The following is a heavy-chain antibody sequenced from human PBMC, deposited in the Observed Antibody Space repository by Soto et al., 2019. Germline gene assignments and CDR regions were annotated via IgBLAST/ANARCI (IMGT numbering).Heavy chain of an antibody. D-gene: IGHD3-22*01. CDR3: VHSSGYYSFDY. CDR2: INAGNGNT. Sequence: QVQLVQSGAEEKKPGASVKVSCKASGYTFTSYAMHWVRQAPGQRLEWMGWINAGNGNTKYSQKFQGRVTITRDTAASTAYMELSSLRSEDTAVYYCVHSSGYYSFDYWGQGTLVTVSS. J-gene: IGHJ4*02. V-gene: IGHV1-3*05. CDR1: GYTFTSYA.